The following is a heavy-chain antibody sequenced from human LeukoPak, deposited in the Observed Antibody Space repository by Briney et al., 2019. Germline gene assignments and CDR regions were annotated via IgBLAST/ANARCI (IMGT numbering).Heavy chain of an antibody. CDR1: GFTFSSYN. CDR2: ISDRSNYI. CDR3: VRDSDTYGDHTTRRFDY. J-gene: IGHJ4*02. Sequence: GGSLRLSCAASGFTFSSYNMNWVRQAPGKGLEWVSCISDRSNYIYYADSVKGRFTIPRDNAKNSLYLELNSLRAEDTAVYHCVRDSDTYGDHTTRRFDYWGQGTLVTVSS. V-gene: IGHV3-21*01. D-gene: IGHD4-17*01.